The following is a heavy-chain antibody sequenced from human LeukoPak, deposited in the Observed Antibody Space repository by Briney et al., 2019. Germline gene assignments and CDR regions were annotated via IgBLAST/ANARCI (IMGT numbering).Heavy chain of an antibody. Sequence: ASMKVSCKSSGFTFTDYYIHWVRQAPGQGLEWMGYIGPHSSATSSPQEFQGRVTMTRDTSMSTAYMELTRLTSDDTAVYYCAREGNGLLSKDFDYWGQGTLVAVSS. D-gene: IGHD2/OR15-2a*01. CDR2: IGPHSSAT. V-gene: IGHV1-2*02. CDR3: AREGNGLLSKDFDY. CDR1: GFTFTDYY. J-gene: IGHJ4*02.